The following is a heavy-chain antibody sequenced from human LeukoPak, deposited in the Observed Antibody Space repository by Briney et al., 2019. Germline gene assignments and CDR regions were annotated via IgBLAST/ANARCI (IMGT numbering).Heavy chain of an antibody. V-gene: IGHV4-59*01. D-gene: IGHD6-13*01. Sequence: SETLSPTCTVSGGSISSYYWSWIRQPPGKGLEWIGYIYYSGSTNYNPSLKSRVTISVDTSKNQFSLKLSSVTAADTAVYYCARGPTAGDPFYYSDYWGQGTLVTVSS. CDR3: ARGPTAGDPFYYSDY. J-gene: IGHJ4*02. CDR2: IYYSGST. CDR1: GGSISSYY.